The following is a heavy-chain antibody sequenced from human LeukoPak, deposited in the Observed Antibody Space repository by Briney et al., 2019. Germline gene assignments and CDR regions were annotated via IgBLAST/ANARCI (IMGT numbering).Heavy chain of an antibody. CDR1: GFTFSIFG. Sequence: GGSLRLSCSTSGFTFSIFGMNWVRQAPGEGLEWLSYIRGTSTTTYYADSVKGRFTISRDNAGNSLYLQMNSLRDEDTAVYYCARQVATTAHDPTRVLDVWGQGTTVTVSS. CDR3: ARQVATTAHDPTRVLDV. CDR2: IRGTSTTT. V-gene: IGHV3-48*02. D-gene: IGHD5-12*01. J-gene: IGHJ6*02.